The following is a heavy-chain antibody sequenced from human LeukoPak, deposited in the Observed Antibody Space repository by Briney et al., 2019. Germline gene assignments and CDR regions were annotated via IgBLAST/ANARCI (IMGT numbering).Heavy chain of an antibody. V-gene: IGHV3-21*01. CDR1: GFTFSSYS. CDR2: ISSSSSYI. J-gene: IGHJ4*02. Sequence: PGGSLRLSCAASGFTFSSYSMNWVRQAPGKGLEWVSSISSSSSYIYYADSVKGRFTISRDNAKNSLYLQMNSLRAEDTAVYYCARDKPAVAGTNRAFDYWGQGTLVTVSS. D-gene: IGHD6-19*01. CDR3: ARDKPAVAGTNRAFDY.